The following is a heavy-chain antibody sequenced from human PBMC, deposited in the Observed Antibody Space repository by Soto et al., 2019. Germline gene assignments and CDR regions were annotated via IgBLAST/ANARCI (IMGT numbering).Heavy chain of an antibody. V-gene: IGHV3-53*01. CDR2: IYSDDRT. J-gene: IGHJ3*02. Sequence: EVQLVESGGGLIQPGGSPRLSCAASGFTVSSHYMNWVRQAPGKGLEWVSVIYSDDRTYYADSVKGRFTISRDNSKNTVYLQLNSLRAEDTAVYYCTRERFLEWLVGVRFWAFDNWGQGTMVTVSS. CDR1: GFTVSSHY. D-gene: IGHD3-3*01. CDR3: TRERFLEWLVGVRFWAFDN.